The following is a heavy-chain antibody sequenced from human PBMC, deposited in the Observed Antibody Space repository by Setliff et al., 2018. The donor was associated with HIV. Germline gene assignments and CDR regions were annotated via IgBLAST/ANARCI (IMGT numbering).Heavy chain of an antibody. Sequence: GASVKVSCKASGYTFTSYDISWVRQATGQGLEWMGWMNPRSGNTGYGQKFQGRVTMTRDTATTTAYMELSSLTSEDTAVYYCARGEWGIRGDFDHWGQGTLVTVSS. CDR3: ARGEWGIRGDFDH. CDR2: MNPRSGNT. D-gene: IGHD3-10*01. V-gene: IGHV1-8*01. CDR1: GYTFTSYD. J-gene: IGHJ4*02.